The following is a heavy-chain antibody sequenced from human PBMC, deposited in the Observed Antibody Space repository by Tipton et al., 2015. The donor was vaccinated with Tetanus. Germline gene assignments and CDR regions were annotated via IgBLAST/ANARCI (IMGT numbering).Heavy chain of an antibody. D-gene: IGHD2-8*01. CDR2: IYPGDSDT. Sequence: QLVQSGGEVKKPGESLKISCKGSGYIFTNYWIGWVRQKPGKGLEWMGIIYPGDSDTRYSPSFQGQVTISVDKSINTDYLQWSSLKASDTSMFYCARAHCADGVCNFDFWGQGALVTVAS. CDR1: GYIFTNYW. J-gene: IGHJ4*02. V-gene: IGHV5-51*01. CDR3: ARAHCADGVCNFDF.